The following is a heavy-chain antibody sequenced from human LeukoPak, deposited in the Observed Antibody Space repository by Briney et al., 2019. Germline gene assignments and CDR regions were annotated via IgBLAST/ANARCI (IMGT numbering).Heavy chain of an antibody. V-gene: IGHV4-59*01. Sequence: SETLSLTCTVSGGSISTYYWNWIRQPPGKGLEWIGYIYHSGSTNYNPSLQSRVTISVDTSKNQFSLNLNSVTAADTAVYYCGRAGAACLHFQNWGQGTLVTVSS. J-gene: IGHJ1*01. D-gene: IGHD6-6*01. CDR3: GRAGAACLHFQN. CDR1: GGSISTYY. CDR2: IYHSGST.